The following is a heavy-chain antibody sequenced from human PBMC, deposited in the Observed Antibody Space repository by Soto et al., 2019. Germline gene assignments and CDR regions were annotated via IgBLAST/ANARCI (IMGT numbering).Heavy chain of an antibody. Sequence: QVQLVQSGAEVKKPGSSVKVSCKASGGTFSSYAISWVRQAPGQGLEWMGGIIPIFGTANYAQKFQGRVTITADESTSTAYMEMSSLRSEDTAVYYCARDMHYLSVAHYGMDVWGQGTTVTVSS. D-gene: IGHD2-15*01. V-gene: IGHV1-69*01. CDR3: ARDMHYLSVAHYGMDV. CDR2: IIPIFGTA. CDR1: GGTFSSYA. J-gene: IGHJ6*02.